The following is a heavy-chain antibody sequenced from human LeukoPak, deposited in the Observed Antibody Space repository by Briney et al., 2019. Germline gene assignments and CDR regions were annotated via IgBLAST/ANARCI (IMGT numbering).Heavy chain of an antibody. Sequence: PSETLSLTCTVSGYSISNGYYWGWIRQPPGKGLEWIGSMFHSGSTDYNPSLKSRVTMSVDTSKNQFSLKLSSVIAADTAVYYCARDWGSYRPYYFDYWGQGTLVTVSS. CDR2: MFHSGST. J-gene: IGHJ4*02. V-gene: IGHV4-38-2*02. CDR3: ARDWGSYRPYYFDY. D-gene: IGHD1-26*01. CDR1: GYSISNGYY.